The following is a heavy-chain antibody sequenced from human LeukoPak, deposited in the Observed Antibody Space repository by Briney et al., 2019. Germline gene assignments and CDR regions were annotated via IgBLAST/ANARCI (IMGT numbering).Heavy chain of an antibody. D-gene: IGHD3-3*01. V-gene: IGHV1-8*03. CDR2: MNPNSGNT. CDR3: ARGSITIFGVVIPVDYYYYYMDV. Sequence: ASVKVSCKASGYTFTSYDINWVRQATGQGLEWMGWMNPNSGNTGYAQKFQGRVTITRNTSISTAYMELSSLRSEDTAVYYCARGSITIFGVVIPVDYYYYYMDVWGKGTTVTVSS. J-gene: IGHJ6*03. CDR1: GYTFTSYD.